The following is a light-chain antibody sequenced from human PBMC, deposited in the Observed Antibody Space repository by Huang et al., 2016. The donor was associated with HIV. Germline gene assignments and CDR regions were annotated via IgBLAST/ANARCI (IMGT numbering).Light chain of an antibody. CDR2: GAS. CDR3: QQCNWPPRYT. J-gene: IGKJ2*01. Sequence: EIVMTQSPATLSVSPGERATLSCRASQNIGSSLAWYQQKPGQAPRLLIYGASTMATSIPARFSGSGSGTDFTLTISSLQSEDFAVYYCQQCNWPPRYTFGQGTKLDMK. V-gene: IGKV3-15*01. CDR1: QNIGSS.